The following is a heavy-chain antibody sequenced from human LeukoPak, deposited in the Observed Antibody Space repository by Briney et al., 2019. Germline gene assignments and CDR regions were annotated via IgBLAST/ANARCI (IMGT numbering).Heavy chain of an antibody. J-gene: IGHJ5*02. CDR3: ARDYPHTYYYDSSGYAPWFDP. CDR2: ISSSSSYI. D-gene: IGHD3-22*01. CDR1: GFTFSSYS. V-gene: IGHV3-21*01. Sequence: GGSLRLSCEASGFTFSSYSMNWVRQAPGKGLEWVSSISSSSSYIYYADSVKGRFTISRDNAKNSLYLQMNSLRAEDTAVYYCARDYPHTYYYDSSGYAPWFDPWGQGTLVTVSS.